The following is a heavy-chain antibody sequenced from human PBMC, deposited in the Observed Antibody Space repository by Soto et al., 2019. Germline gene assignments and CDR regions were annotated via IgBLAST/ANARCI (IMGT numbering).Heavy chain of an antibody. J-gene: IGHJ4*02. Sequence: QVQLQQWGAGLLKPSETLSLTCAVFGGSFSGYYWNWIRQPPGKGLEWIGEINHSGSTNYNPSLKSRVTISVDTSTNQFSLKLSSVTAADTAVYDCARGYGRNFDYWGQGTLVTVSS. CDR3: ARGYGRNFDY. CDR2: INHSGST. D-gene: IGHD3-10*01. V-gene: IGHV4-34*01. CDR1: GGSFSGYY.